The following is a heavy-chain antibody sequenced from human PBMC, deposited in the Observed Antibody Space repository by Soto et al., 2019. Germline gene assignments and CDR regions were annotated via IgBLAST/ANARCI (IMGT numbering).Heavy chain of an antibody. CDR2: IRSKAYGGTT. CDR3: TREAKSSGWYVNYYYYYYGMDV. D-gene: IGHD6-19*01. CDR1: GFTFGDYA. J-gene: IGHJ6*02. V-gene: IGHV3-49*04. Sequence: HPGGSLRLSCTASGFTFGDYAMSWVRQAPGKGLEWVGFIRSKAYGGTTEYAASVKGRFTISRDDSKSIAYLQMNSLKTEDTAVYYCTREAKSSGWYVNYYYYYYGMDVWGQGTTVTVSS.